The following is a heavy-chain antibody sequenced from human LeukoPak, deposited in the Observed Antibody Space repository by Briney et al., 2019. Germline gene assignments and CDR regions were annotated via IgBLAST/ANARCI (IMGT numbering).Heavy chain of an antibody. CDR1: GGSISSSSYY. CDR3: ARDIVVVVAATRGSYYYGMDV. D-gene: IGHD2-15*01. Sequence: SETLSLTCTVSGGSISSSSYYWGWIRQPPGKGLEWIGSIYYSGRTYYNPSLKSRVTISVDTSKNQFSLKLSSVTAADTAVYYCARDIVVVVAATRGSYYYGMDVWGQGTTVTVSS. CDR2: IYYSGRT. J-gene: IGHJ6*02. V-gene: IGHV4-39*01.